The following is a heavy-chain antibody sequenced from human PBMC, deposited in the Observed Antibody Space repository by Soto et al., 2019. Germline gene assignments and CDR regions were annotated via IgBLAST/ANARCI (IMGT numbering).Heavy chain of an antibody. V-gene: IGHV3-9*01. CDR3: VKDDDPDILPPTDP. CDR2: ISWNSGSI. D-gene: IGHD2-8*01. Sequence: EVQLVESGGGLVQPGRSLRLSCAASGFTFDDYAMHWVRQAPGKGLEWVSGISWNSGSIGYADSVKGRFTISRDNAKNSLYLQMNSLRAEDTALYYCVKDDDPDILPPTDPWGQGTLVTVSS. CDR1: GFTFDDYA. J-gene: IGHJ5*02.